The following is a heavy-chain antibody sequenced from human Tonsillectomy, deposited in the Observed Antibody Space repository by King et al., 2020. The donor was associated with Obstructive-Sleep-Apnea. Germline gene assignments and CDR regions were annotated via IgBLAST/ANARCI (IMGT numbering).Heavy chain of an antibody. CDR3: TNEGRQWLVHH. J-gene: IGHJ4*02. Sequence: QLVQSGGGVVQPGRSLRLSCAASGFTFSCYDMHWVRQAPGKGLEWVAFIRYDGNNKYYPDSVKGRFTISRDNSKNTLYLQMNSLRSEDTAVYYCTNEGRQWLVHHWGQGTLVTVPS. V-gene: IGHV3-30*02. D-gene: IGHD6-19*01. CDR2: IRYDGNNK. CDR1: GFTFSCYD.